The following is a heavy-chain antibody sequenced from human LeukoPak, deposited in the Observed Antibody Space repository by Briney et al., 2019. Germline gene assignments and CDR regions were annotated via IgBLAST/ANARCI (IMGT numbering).Heavy chain of an antibody. V-gene: IGHV6-1*01. D-gene: IGHD2-2*01. CDR2: TYYRSTWYN. CDR3: ARRLTQYDCFDP. Sequence: SQTLSLTCAISGDSVSSNSVTWDWIRQSPSRGFEWLGRTYYRSTWYNDYAVSVRGRITVNPDTSKNQFSLHLNSVAPEDTAVYYCARRLTQYDCFDPWGQGILVTVSS. CDR1: GDSVSSNSVT. J-gene: IGHJ5*02.